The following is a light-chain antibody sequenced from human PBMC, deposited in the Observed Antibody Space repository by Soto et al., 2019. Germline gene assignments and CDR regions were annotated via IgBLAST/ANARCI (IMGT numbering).Light chain of an antibody. CDR1: PDICNS. V-gene: IGKV1-33*01. CDR3: QQHDGRPTMT. Sequence: IQLTHSPSSLSASFGETVTITCRARPDICNSLNWYQHKPGKAPKLLVYAVYFLETRVPSSFSGRGSGTVTSITINSLQSDDFAKSYCQQHDGRPTMTFGQGKRLDSK. CDR2: AVY. J-gene: IGKJ5*01.